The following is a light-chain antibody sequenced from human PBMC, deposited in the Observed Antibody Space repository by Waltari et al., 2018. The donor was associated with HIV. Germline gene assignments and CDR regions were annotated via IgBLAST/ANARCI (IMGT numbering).Light chain of an antibody. CDR2: KAS. J-gene: IGKJ3*01. V-gene: IGKV1-5*03. CDR1: QNVNKW. Sequence: DIQMTQSPSILSATKGDRVIITCRASQNVNKWLAWYQQKPRKAPKLRIYKASNLETGVPSRFSASGSGTDFSLTISSLQPDDCATYYCLQYESNSPGSFTFGPGTKVDMK. CDR3: LQYESNSPGSFT.